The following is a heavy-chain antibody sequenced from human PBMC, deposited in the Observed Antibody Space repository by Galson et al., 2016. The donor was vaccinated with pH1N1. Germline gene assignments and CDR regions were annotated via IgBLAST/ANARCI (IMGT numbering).Heavy chain of an antibody. D-gene: IGHD3-3*01. V-gene: IGHV4-61*02. J-gene: IGHJ5*01. CDR2: VSGTGTT. CDR1: GGSISSDSDY. CDR3: ARESLEWLIISGHRVELNWFDS. Sequence: LSLTCTVSGGSISSDSDYWTWIRQPAGKGLEWIGRVSGTGTTNYNPSLKSRVPISIDTSKNQFPLKMASVTAADTAVYFCARESLEWLIISGHRVELNWFDSWGQGTLVTVSS.